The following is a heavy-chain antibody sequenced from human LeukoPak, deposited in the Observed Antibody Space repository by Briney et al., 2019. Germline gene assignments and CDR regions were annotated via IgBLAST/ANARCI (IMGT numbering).Heavy chain of an antibody. Sequence: SETLSLTCTVSGGSIRSSYWEWIRQPAGKGLEWIGRMYTSEITKYNPSLRSRVTMSVDMSKNHFSLKLKSVTAADTAVYYCATRATGSLADYWGQGTLVTVSS. D-gene: IGHD1-26*01. V-gene: IGHV4-4*07. CDR2: MYTSEIT. CDR1: GGSIRSSY. J-gene: IGHJ4*02. CDR3: ATRATGSLADY.